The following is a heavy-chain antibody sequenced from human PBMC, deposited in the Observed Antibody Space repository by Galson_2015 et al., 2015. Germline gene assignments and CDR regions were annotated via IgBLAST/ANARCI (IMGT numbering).Heavy chain of an antibody. Sequence: SVKVSCKASGYTFTNNAIHWVRQAPGQRLEWMGWINAGSGDTKYSQKFQGRVTVTRDTSASTAYMELSSLRSEDTAVYYCARDLYGDNASRDYYYTDVWVTGTPAAVSS. J-gene: IGHJ6*03. CDR2: INAGSGDT. V-gene: IGHV1-3*01. CDR1: GYTFTNNA. CDR3: ARDLYGDNASRDYYYTDV. D-gene: IGHD4-17*01.